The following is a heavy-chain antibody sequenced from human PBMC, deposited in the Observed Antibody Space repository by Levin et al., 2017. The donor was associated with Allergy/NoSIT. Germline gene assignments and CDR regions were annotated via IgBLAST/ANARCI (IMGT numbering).Heavy chain of an antibody. J-gene: IGHJ4*02. CDR2: ISGSGGST. CDR3: AKDLSPPCRKSRVVVWDY. Sequence: PGGSLRLSCAASGFTFSSYAMSWVRQAPGKGLEWVSAISGSGGSTYYADSVKGRFTISRDNSKNTLYLQMNSLRAEDPAVYYCAKDLSPPCRKSRVVVWDYWGQGTLVTVSS. V-gene: IGHV3-23*01. CDR1: GFTFSSYA. D-gene: IGHD1-14*01.